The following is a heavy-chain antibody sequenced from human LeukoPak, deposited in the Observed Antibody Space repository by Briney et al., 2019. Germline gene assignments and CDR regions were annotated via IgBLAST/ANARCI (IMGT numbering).Heavy chain of an antibody. CDR1: GYTFTEYY. CDR2: INPDSGGT. Sequence: AASVKVSCKASGYTFTEYYIHWVRQAPGQGLEWMGWINPDSGGTNYAQKFQGTVTMTRDTSIATAYMELDRLRSDDTAVYYCARVGGDGYNYDFDYWGQGTLVTVSS. CDR3: ARVGGDGYNYDFDY. J-gene: IGHJ4*02. D-gene: IGHD5-24*01. V-gene: IGHV1-2*02.